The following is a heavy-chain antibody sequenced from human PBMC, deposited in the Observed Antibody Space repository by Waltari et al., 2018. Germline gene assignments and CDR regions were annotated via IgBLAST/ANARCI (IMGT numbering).Heavy chain of an antibody. V-gene: IGHV4-59*08. CDR2: IYYSGRT. J-gene: IGHJ4*02. CDR1: GGSISSYY. D-gene: IGHD3-3*01. Sequence: QVQLQESGPGLVKPSETLSLTCTVSGGSISSYYWSWIRQPPGKGLEWIGYIYYSGRTNYNPSLKSRVTISVDTSKNQFSLKLSSVTAADTAVYYCARRYDFWSGYYDYWGQGTLVTVSS. CDR3: ARRYDFWSGYYDY.